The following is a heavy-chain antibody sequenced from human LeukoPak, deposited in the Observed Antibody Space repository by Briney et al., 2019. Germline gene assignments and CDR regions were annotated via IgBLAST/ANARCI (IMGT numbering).Heavy chain of an antibody. CDR3: ARVYRNWFDH. CDR1: GGSIRSHY. J-gene: IGHJ5*02. V-gene: IGHV4-59*11. Sequence: SETLSLTCTVSGGSIRSHYWSWIRQPPGKGLEWIGYIYYSGSTNYNPSLTRRVTMSVDTSKNQFSLKLSSVTAADTDVYYCARVYRNWFDHWGQGTLVTVSS. D-gene: IGHD1-14*01. CDR2: IYYSGST.